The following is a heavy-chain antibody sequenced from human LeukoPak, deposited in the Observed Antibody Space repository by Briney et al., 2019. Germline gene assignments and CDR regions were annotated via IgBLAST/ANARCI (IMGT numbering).Heavy chain of an antibody. V-gene: IGHV4-39*07. Sequence: PSETLSLTCTVSGGSISSSSYYWGWIRQPPGKGLEWIGSIYYSGSTYYNPSLKSRVTISVDTSKNQFSLKLSSVTAADTAVYYCARVAVATITGFDYWGQGTLVTVSS. CDR2: IYYSGST. J-gene: IGHJ4*02. D-gene: IGHD5-12*01. CDR1: GGSISSSSYY. CDR3: ARVAVATITGFDY.